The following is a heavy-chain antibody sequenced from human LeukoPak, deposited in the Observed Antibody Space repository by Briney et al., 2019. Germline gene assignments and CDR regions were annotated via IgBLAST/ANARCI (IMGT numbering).Heavy chain of an antibody. Sequence: GGSLRLSCAASGFTFSSYSMNWVRQAPGKGLEWVSSISSSSTYIYYADSVKGRFTISRDNSKNTLYLQMNSLRAEDTAVYYCATQRGEGYFDYWGQGTLVTVSS. V-gene: IGHV3-21*04. J-gene: IGHJ4*02. CDR2: ISSSSTYI. CDR3: ATQRGEGYFDY. CDR1: GFTFSSYS. D-gene: IGHD2-21*01.